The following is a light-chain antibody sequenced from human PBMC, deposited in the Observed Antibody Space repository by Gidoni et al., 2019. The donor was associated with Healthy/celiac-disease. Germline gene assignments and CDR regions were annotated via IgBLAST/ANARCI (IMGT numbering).Light chain of an antibody. Sequence: EIVLTQSPGTLSLSPGERATLSCRASQSVSSSYLAWYQPKPGQAPRLLIYGASSRATGIPAWFSGSGSGTDFTLTISRLEPEDFAVYYCRQYGSSPGTFGQGTKVEIK. CDR2: GAS. CDR1: QSVSSSY. V-gene: IGKV3-20*01. CDR3: RQYGSSPGT. J-gene: IGKJ1*01.